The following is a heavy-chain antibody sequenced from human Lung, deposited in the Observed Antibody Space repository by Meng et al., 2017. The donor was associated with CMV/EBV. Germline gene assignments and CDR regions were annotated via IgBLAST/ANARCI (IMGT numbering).Heavy chain of an antibody. CDR3: ARNYDILTGPEV. J-gene: IGHJ6*02. CDR2: IYSGGST. V-gene: IGHV3-66*02. CDR1: GFTVSSNY. Sequence: GESXKISCAASGFTVSSNYMSWVRQAPGKGLEWVSVIYSGGSTYYADSVKGRFTISRDNSKNTLYLQMNSLRAEDTAVYYCARNYDILTGPEVWGQGTTVTVPS. D-gene: IGHD3-9*01.